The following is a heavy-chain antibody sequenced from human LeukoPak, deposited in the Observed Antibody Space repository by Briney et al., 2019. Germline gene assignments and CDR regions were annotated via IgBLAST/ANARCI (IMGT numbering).Heavy chain of an antibody. Sequence: ASVKVSFKASGYTFTSHYMHWVRQAPGQGLEWMGIINPNGGSTFYAQKFQGRVTMTRDTSTSTVYMELSSLRSEDMAVYYCARAAVDSYGSGSAYGMDVWGQGTTVTVSS. CDR3: ARAAVDSYGSGSAYGMDV. CDR1: GYTFTSHY. CDR2: INPNGGST. V-gene: IGHV1-46*01. D-gene: IGHD3-10*01. J-gene: IGHJ6*02.